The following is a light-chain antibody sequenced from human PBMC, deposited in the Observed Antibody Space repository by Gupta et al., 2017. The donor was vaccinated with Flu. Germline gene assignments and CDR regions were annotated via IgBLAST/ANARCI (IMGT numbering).Light chain of an antibody. Sequence: KVTISCSGSNSNVGDSYVSWYQQLPGTAPKLLIYDNDKRPSGIPDRFSGSKSGASASLGITGLQTGDEADYYCGTWDNSRRAGVFGGGIKVTVL. CDR3: GTWDNSRRAGV. J-gene: IGLJ3*02. V-gene: IGLV1-51*01. CDR1: NSNVGDSY. CDR2: DND.